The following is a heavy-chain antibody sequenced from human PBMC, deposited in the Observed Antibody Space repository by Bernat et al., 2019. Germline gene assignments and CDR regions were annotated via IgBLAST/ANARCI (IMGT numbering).Heavy chain of an antibody. CDR3: AKEGDVVPTTFLFDY. V-gene: IGHV3-30*02. Sequence: QVHLVESGGGVVQPGGSLRLSCAASGFTFNSYGIHWVRQAPGKGLEWVASIRNDGSDKYYADSVKGRFTISRDNSKNTVYLQLNSLRPEDTAVYYCAKEGDVVPTTFLFDYWGQGTLVTVSS. D-gene: IGHD2/OR15-2a*01. CDR2: IRNDGSDK. J-gene: IGHJ4*02. CDR1: GFTFNSYG.